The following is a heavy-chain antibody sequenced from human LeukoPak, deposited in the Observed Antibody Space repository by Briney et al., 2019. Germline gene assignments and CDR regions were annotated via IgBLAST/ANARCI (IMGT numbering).Heavy chain of an antibody. D-gene: IGHD2-15*01. CDR1: GLTFSSYA. V-gene: IGHV3-23*01. Sequence: PGGSLRLSCAASGLTFSSYAMSWVRQAPGKGLEWVSGISGSGGSAYYADSVKGRFTISRDNSKNTLCLQMNSLRAEDTAVYYCAKPPYSGGCFFDYWGQGALVTVSS. CDR2: ISGSGGSA. CDR3: AKPPYSGGCFFDY. J-gene: IGHJ4*02.